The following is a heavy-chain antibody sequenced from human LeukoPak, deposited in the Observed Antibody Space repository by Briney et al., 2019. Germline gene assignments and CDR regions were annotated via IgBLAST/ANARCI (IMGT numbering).Heavy chain of an antibody. J-gene: IGHJ4*02. Sequence: PGGSLRLSCAASGFTFSTYAMNWVRQAPGKGLEWVAVISYDGSNKYHADSVKGRFTISRDGSKNTLYLQMNNLRVEDTAVYFCARYHTALNYWGQGTLVTASS. CDR3: ARYHTALNY. CDR1: GFTFSTYA. D-gene: IGHD5-18*01. V-gene: IGHV3-30*14. CDR2: ISYDGSNK.